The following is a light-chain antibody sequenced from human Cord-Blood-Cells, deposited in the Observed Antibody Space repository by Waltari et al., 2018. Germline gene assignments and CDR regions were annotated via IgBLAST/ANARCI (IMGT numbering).Light chain of an antibody. Sequence: DIQITQSPSTLSASVGDRVINTCRASQSISSWLAWYHQQPGKAPKLLIYEASSLESGVPSRFSGSGSGTECTLTISRLQPDDCATYYCQQYNSYWTFGQGTKVEIK. V-gene: IGKV1-5*03. CDR1: QSISSW. CDR2: EAS. J-gene: IGKJ1*01. CDR3: QQYNSYWT.